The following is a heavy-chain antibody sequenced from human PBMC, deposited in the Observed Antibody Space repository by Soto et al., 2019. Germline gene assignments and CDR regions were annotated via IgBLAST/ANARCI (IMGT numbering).Heavy chain of an antibody. J-gene: IGHJ2*01. Sequence: GSLRLSCAASGFTFSSYAMSWVRQAPGKGLEWVSAISGSGGSTYYADSVKDRFTISRDNSKNTLYLQMNSLRAEDTAVYYCAKDIVVVPAAYYWYFDLWGRGTLVTVSS. CDR3: AKDIVVVPAAYYWYFDL. CDR2: ISGSGGST. CDR1: GFTFSSYA. D-gene: IGHD2-2*01. V-gene: IGHV3-23*01.